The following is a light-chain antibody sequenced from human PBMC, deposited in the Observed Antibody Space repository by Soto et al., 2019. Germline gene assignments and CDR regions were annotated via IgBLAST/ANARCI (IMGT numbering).Light chain of an antibody. Sequence: QSVLTQPPSVSGAPGQRVTISCTGSSSNIGAGYDVHWYQQLPGTAPKLLIYGNSNRPSGVPDRFSGSKSGPSASLAITGLQAEDESDYYCQSYDSRLSGSVVFGGGTQLTVL. J-gene: IGLJ2*01. CDR1: SSNIGAGYD. CDR3: QSYDSRLSGSVV. V-gene: IGLV1-40*01. CDR2: GNS.